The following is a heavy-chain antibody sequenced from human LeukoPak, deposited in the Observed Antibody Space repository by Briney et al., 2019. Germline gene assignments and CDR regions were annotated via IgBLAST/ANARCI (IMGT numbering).Heavy chain of an antibody. CDR2: INPNSGGT. CDR3: ARDVQAVGSTSAWSAFDI. J-gene: IGHJ3*02. V-gene: IGHV1-2*02. Sequence: GSSVKVSCKASGGTFSSYAISWVRQAPGQGLEWMGWINPNSGGTNYAQKFQGRVTMTRDTSISTAYMELSRLRSDDTAVYYCARDVQAVGSTSAWSAFDIWGQGTMVTVSS. CDR1: GGTFSSYA. D-gene: IGHD2-2*01.